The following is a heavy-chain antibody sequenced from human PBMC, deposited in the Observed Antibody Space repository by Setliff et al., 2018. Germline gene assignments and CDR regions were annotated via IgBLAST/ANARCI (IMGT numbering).Heavy chain of an antibody. CDR1: GFTFSTYS. CDR2: ISSSSSTI. D-gene: IGHD3-3*01. V-gene: IGHV3-48*01. Sequence: GGSLRLSCAASGFTFSTYSMSWARQAPGKGLEWVSYISSSSSTIDYADSVKGRFIISRDNAKNSLYLQMNSLRAEDTAVYYCVKVGIFGGGYFDFWGRGTLVTVSS. J-gene: IGHJ4*02. CDR3: VKVGIFGGGYFDF.